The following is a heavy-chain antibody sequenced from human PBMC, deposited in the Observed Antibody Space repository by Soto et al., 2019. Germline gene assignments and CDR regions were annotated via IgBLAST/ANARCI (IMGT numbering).Heavy chain of an antibody. CDR3: ARGEDSSSTGYYYYYGMDV. CDR1: GGSVSSGSYY. D-gene: IGHD6-6*01. V-gene: IGHV4-61*01. Sequence: PSETLSLTCVVSGGSVSSGSYYWCWIRQPPGKGLEWIGYIYYSGSTNYNPSLKSRVTISVDTSKNQFSLKLSSVTAADTAVYYCARGEDSSSTGYYYYYGMDVWGQGTTVTVSS. J-gene: IGHJ6*02. CDR2: IYYSGST.